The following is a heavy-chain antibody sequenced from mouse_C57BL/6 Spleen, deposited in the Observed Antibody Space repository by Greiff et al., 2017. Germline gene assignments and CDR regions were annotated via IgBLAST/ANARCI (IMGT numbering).Heavy chain of an antibody. CDR3: ARATTGKFYAMDY. V-gene: IGHV14-2*01. D-gene: IGHD1-1*01. CDR1: GFNIKDYY. J-gene: IGHJ4*01. CDR2: IDPEDGET. Sequence: EVKLLESGAELVKPGASVKLSCTASGFNIKDYYMHWVKQRTEQGLEWIGRIDPEDGETKYAPKFQGKATITADTSSNTAYLQLSSLTSEDTAVYYCARATTGKFYAMDYWGQGTSVTVSS.